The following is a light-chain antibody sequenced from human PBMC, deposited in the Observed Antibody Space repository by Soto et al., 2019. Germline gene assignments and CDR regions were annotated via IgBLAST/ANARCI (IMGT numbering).Light chain of an antibody. V-gene: IGKV1-39*01. J-gene: IGKJ5*01. CDR1: QRIITY. Sequence: XVANGVAIXXLASQRIITYLNWYHKNPGKAPNLLICYASLLQSGCPSRFIASGDYTDFTLSISSLQPDDFAAYLCQESCIGPITFGEGTPLE. CDR2: YAS. CDR3: QESCIGPIT.